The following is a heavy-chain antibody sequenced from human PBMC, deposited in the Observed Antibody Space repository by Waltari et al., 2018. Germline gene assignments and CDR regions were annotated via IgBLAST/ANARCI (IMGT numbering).Heavy chain of an antibody. V-gene: IGHV4-34*01. D-gene: IGHD1-26*01. CDR1: GGSFSGYY. CDR3: AREFSEVGYYYGMDV. CDR2: INHSGST. J-gene: IGHJ6*02. Sequence: QVQLQQWGAGLLKPSETLSLTCAVYGGSFSGYYWSWIRQPPGKGLEWIGEINHSGSTNYNPSLKSRGTISVDTTKNQFSLKLSSVTAADTAVYYCAREFSEVGYYYGMDVWGQGTTVTVSS.